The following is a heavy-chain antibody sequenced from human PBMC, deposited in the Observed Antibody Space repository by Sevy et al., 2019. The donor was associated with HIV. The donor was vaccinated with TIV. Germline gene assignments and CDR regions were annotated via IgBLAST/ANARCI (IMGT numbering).Heavy chain of an antibody. D-gene: IGHD1-20*01. J-gene: IGHJ4*02. V-gene: IGHV3-7*01. CDR1: GFTFSNYW. CDR3: ASGQITWSKPDYFDS. CDR2: INQDGSEK. Sequence: GGSLRLSCAASGFTFSNYWMSWVRQAPGKGLECVANINQDGSEKYYLDSVKGRFIVSRDNAKNSLYLQMNSLRAEASAVYYCASGQITWSKPDYFDSWGQRTLVTV.